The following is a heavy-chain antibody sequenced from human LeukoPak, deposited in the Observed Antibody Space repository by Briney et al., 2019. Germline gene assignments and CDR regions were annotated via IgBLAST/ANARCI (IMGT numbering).Heavy chain of an antibody. Sequence: ASVKVSCKASGYTFTSYGISWVRQAPGQGLEWMGWISAYNGNTNYAQKLQGRVTMTTDTSTSTAYMELRSLRSDDTAVYYCARVNSYYYGSGSSFWGQGTLVTVSS. V-gene: IGHV1-18*01. D-gene: IGHD3-10*01. CDR3: ARVNSYYYGSGSSF. CDR1: GYTFTSYG. CDR2: ISAYNGNT. J-gene: IGHJ4*02.